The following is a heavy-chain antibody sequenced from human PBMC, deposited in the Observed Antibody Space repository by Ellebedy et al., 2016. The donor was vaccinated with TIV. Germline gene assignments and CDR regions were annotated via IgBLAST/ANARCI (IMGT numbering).Heavy chain of an antibody. D-gene: IGHD1-1*01. CDR2: ISHNGDIT. CDR3: ARGGTSHWSGYNLDY. V-gene: IGHV3-64*02. J-gene: IGHJ4*02. CDR1: GFTLSSFF. Sequence: GESLKLSCAASGFTLSSFFMHWVRLAPGKGLEYLSSISHNGDITQYADSVKGRFTISREHAKNSLYLQMNSLRAGDTAVYYCARGGTSHWSGYNLDYWGQGTLVTISS.